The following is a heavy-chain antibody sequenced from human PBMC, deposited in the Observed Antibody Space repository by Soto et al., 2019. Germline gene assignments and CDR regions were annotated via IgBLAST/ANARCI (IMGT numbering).Heavy chain of an antibody. CDR3: ARNHGVPADEYCYCYMDV. D-gene: IGHD2-2*01. CDR1: GFTFSDYY. Sequence: QVQLVESGGGLVKPGGSLRLSCAASGFTFSDYYMSWIRQAPGKGLEWVSCISSSGSTIYYADSVKGRFTISRDNAKNTLYLQMNSLRAEDTAMYYCARNHGVPADEYCYCYMDVWGQGTTVTVSS. CDR2: ISSSGSTI. V-gene: IGHV3-11*01. J-gene: IGHJ6*03.